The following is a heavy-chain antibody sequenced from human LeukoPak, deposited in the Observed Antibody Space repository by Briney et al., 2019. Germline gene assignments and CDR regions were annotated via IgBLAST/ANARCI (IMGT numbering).Heavy chain of an antibody. Sequence: SETLSLTCTVSGGSISSSSYYWGWIRQPPGKGLEWIGSIYYSGTTHYNPSLESRVTISVDTSKNQFSLKLSSVTAADTAVYYCARPKNPGIAAAGTHLWFDPWGQGTLVTVSS. CDR2: IYYSGTT. CDR3: ARPKNPGIAAAGTHLWFDP. D-gene: IGHD6-13*01. J-gene: IGHJ5*02. V-gene: IGHV4-39*07. CDR1: GGSISSSSYY.